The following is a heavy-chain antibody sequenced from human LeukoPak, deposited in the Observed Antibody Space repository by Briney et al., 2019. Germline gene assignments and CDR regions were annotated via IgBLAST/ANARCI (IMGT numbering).Heavy chain of an antibody. V-gene: IGHV1-2*02. J-gene: IGHJ4*02. Sequence: GASVKVSCKASGYTFTGHYMHWVRQAPGQGLEWMGWINPNSGGTNYAQKFQGRVTMTRDTSISTAYMELSRLRSDDTAVYYCARDDSGYAKESLTSFDYWGQGTLVTVSS. CDR3: ARDDSGYAKESLTSFDY. CDR1: GYTFTGHY. D-gene: IGHD5-12*01. CDR2: INPNSGGT.